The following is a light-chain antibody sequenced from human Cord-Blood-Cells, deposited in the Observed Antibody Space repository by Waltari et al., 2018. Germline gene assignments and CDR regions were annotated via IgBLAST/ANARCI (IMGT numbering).Light chain of an antibody. CDR3: QQSYSTPRT. J-gene: IGKJ4*01. Sequence: DIQMTQSPSSLSASVGDRVTITCRASPSISSYLNWDQQKPGKAPKLLIYAASSLESGVPSRFSGSGSGTDFTLTISSLQPEDFATYYCQQSYSTPRTFGGGTKVEIK. V-gene: IGKV1-39*01. CDR2: AAS. CDR1: PSISSY.